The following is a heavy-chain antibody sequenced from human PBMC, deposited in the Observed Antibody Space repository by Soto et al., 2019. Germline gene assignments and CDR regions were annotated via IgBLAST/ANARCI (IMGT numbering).Heavy chain of an antibody. CDR3: ANSEYSRYKNIDV. J-gene: IGHJ6*02. Sequence: XGSLRLSCAAAGVTLRGYGMHWVRQAPGRGLEWVALISYDGSIKYYADSVRGRFTISRDNSKNTLYLQMNSLRAEDTAVYYCANSEYSRYKNIDVWGQGTTVTVSS. CDR2: ISYDGSIK. D-gene: IGHD5-18*01. V-gene: IGHV3-30*18. CDR1: GVTLRGYG.